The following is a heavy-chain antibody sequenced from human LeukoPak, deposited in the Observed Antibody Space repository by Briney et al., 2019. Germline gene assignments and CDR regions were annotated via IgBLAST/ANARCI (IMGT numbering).Heavy chain of an antibody. CDR3: ARDSSKGRVVTP. CDR2: INPSGNST. Sequence: ASVKVSCKASGYTFTSYYMHWVRQAPGQGLEWMGMINPSGNSTNYAQKFQGRVTMTRDTSTSTVYMELSSLRSEDTAVYYCARDSSKGRVVTPWGQGTLVTVPS. CDR1: GYTFTSYY. D-gene: IGHD4-23*01. V-gene: IGHV1-46*03. J-gene: IGHJ5*02.